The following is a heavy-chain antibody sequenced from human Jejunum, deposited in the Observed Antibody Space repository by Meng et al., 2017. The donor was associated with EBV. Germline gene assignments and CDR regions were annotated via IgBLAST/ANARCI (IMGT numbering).Heavy chain of an antibody. D-gene: IGHD5-24*01. CDR2: INPTGDST. CDR3: AGGMTIRQNWFDP. CDR1: GDTFTRYY. Sequence: QVQLLKTWAEVKKPGSSVKVSCKVSGDTFTRYYMHWVRQSPGQGIEWMGIINPTGDSTTYAEKFQGRLTMTRDTSTTTAYMELSSLRSEDTAVYYCAGGMTIRQNWFDPWGQGTLVTVSS. V-gene: IGHV1-46*01. J-gene: IGHJ5*02.